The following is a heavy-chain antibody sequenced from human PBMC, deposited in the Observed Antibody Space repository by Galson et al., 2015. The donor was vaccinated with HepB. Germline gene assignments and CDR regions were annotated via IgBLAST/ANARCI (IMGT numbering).Heavy chain of an antibody. Sequence: SLRLSCAASGFTFSSYAMHWVRQAPGKGLEWVAVIWYDGSNKYYADSVKGRFTISRDNSKNTLYLQMNSLRAEDTAVYYCARSQYYYGSGRDYNWFDPWGQGTLVTVSS. CDR2: IWYDGSNK. J-gene: IGHJ5*02. D-gene: IGHD3-10*01. CDR3: ARSQYYYGSGRDYNWFDP. V-gene: IGHV3-33*08. CDR1: GFTFSSYA.